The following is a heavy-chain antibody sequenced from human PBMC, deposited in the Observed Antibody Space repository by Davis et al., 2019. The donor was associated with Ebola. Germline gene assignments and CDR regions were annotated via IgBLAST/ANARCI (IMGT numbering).Heavy chain of an antibody. V-gene: IGHV4-4*07. CDR2: IYTSGST. D-gene: IGHD3-10*01. CDR3: ARDKTMVRGVIIHYYGMDV. CDR1: GGSISSYY. Sequence: SETLSLTCTVSGGSISSYYWSWIRQPAGKGLEWIGCIYTSGSTNYNPSLKSRVTMSVDTSKNQFSLKLSSVTAADTAVYYCARDKTMVRGVIIHYYGMDVWGQGTTVTVSS. J-gene: IGHJ6*02.